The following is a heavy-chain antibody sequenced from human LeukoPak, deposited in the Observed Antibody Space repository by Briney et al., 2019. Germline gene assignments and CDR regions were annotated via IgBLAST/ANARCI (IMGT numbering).Heavy chain of an antibody. J-gene: IGHJ3*02. D-gene: IGHD4-23*01. V-gene: IGHV4-59*01. CDR2: IYYSGST. CDR1: GGSISSYY. Sequence: SETLSLTCTVSGGSISSYYWSWIRQPPGKGLEWIGYIYYSGSTNYNPSLKSRVTISVDTSKNQFSLKLSSVTAADTAVYYCARDDSFHGGAFVIWGQGTMVTVSS. CDR3: ARDDSFHGGAFVI.